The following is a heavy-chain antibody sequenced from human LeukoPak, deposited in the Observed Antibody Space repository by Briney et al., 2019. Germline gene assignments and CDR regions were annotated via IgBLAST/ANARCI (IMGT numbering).Heavy chain of an antibody. CDR1: GFTFDDYA. J-gene: IGHJ4*02. CDR2: ISWNSGSI. D-gene: IGHD6-19*01. CDR3: AARSNRGYSSGWYYFDY. V-gene: IGHV3-9*03. Sequence: GRSLRLSCAASGFTFDDYAMHWVRQAPGKGLEWVSGISWNSGSIGYADSVKGRFTISRDNAKNSLYLQMNSLRAEDMALYHCAARSNRGYSSGWYYFDYWGQGTLVTVSS.